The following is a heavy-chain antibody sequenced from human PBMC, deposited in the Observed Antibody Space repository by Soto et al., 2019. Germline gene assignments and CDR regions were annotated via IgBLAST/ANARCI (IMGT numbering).Heavy chain of an antibody. CDR2: IYATGTT. V-gene: IGHV4-4*07. J-gene: IGHJ5*02. D-gene: IGHD1-1*01. CDR3: VRDGTKTLRDWFDP. Sequence: SETLSLTFTVSGASISCFYWSWIRKSAGKGLEWIGRIYATGTTDYDPSLKSRVMMSVDTSKKKFSLKLRSVTAADTAVYSCVRDGTKTLRDWFDPWGQGISVTVYS. CDR1: GASISCFY.